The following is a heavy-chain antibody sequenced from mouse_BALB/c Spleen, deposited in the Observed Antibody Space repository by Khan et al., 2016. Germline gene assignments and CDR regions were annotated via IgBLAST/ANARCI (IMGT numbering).Heavy chain of an antibody. J-gene: IGHJ1*01. CDR2: IWRGGYT. Sequence: QVQLKQSGPSLVQPSQSLSISCTVSGFSLTSYGVHWVRQSPGKGLEWLGVIWRGGYTDYNTPFMSRLSITRDNSKSQVFFTMNSLQPDDTAIYYCAKEGGNWYFDVGGAGTTVTVSS. CDR1: GFSLTSYG. CDR3: AKEGGNWYFDV. V-gene: IGHV2-5-1*01.